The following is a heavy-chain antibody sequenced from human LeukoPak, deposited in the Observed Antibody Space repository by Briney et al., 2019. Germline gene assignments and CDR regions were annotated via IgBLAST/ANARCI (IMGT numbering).Heavy chain of an antibody. CDR1: GGSISSRNFY. J-gene: IGHJ4*02. Sequence: LSLTCTVSGGSISSRNFYRGWIRQAPGKGLEWVSYISSSGSTIYYADSVKGRFTISRDNAKNSLYLQMNSLRAEDTAVYYCATGRLRPFSGDHDYWGQGTLVTVSS. D-gene: IGHD5-12*01. CDR3: ATGRLRPFSGDHDY. CDR2: ISSSGSTI. V-gene: IGHV3-11*01.